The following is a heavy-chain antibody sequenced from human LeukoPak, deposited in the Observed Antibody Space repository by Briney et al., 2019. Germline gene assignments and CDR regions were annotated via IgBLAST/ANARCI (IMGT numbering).Heavy chain of an antibody. V-gene: IGHV4-39*07. CDR3: ARGRAYYYDSSGPTYYYFDY. J-gene: IGHJ4*02. CDR2: IYYSGST. D-gene: IGHD3-22*01. Sequence: SETLSLTCTVSGGSISSSSYYWGWIRLPPGKGLEWIGNIYYSGSTYCNPSLKSRVTMSVDTSKNQFSLKLSSVTAADTAVYYCARGRAYYYDSSGPTYYYFDYWGQGTLVTVSS. CDR1: GGSISSSSYY.